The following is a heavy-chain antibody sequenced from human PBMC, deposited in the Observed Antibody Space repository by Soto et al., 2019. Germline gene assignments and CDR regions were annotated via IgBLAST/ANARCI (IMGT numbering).Heavy chain of an antibody. Sequence: ASVKASCKASRGTFSSYAISWVRQAPEQGLEWMGGIIPIFGTANYAQKFQGRFTITADKSTSTAYMELSSLRSEDTAVYYCARFRVYDCGGDFSYISNDAFDIWGQGTMVTVSS. CDR2: IIPIFGTA. CDR3: ARFRVYDCGGDFSYISNDAFDI. V-gene: IGHV1-69*06. CDR1: RGTFSSYA. D-gene: IGHD2-21*02. J-gene: IGHJ3*02.